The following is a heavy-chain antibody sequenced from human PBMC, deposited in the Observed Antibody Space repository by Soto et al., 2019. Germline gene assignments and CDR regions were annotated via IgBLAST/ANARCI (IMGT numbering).Heavy chain of an antibody. Sequence: PGESLKISCKGSEYRLNSYWIGWVRQMPGKGLEWIGMIYPGDSDTTYNPSFQGQVTMSADKSISTAYLQWSSLKASDTAMYYCARLLCLSTSCYTGSRHFFDYWGQGALVTVSS. CDR2: IYPGDSDT. CDR1: EYRLNSYW. J-gene: IGHJ4*02. V-gene: IGHV5-51*01. CDR3: ARLLCLSTSCYTGSRHFFDY. D-gene: IGHD2-2*02.